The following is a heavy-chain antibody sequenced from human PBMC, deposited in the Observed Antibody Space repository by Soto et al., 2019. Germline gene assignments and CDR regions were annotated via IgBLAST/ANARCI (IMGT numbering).Heavy chain of an antibody. V-gene: IGHV1-24*01. CDR1: GYTLTELS. CDR3: ATGRDIFGVATKVSGMDV. CDR2: FDPEDGET. D-gene: IGHD3-3*02. J-gene: IGHJ6*02. Sequence: ASVKVSCKVSGYTLTELSMHWVRQAPGKGLEWMGGFDPEDGETIYAQKFQGRVTMTEDTSTDTAYMELSSLRSEDTAVYYCATGRDIFGVATKVSGMDVWGQGTTVTVSS.